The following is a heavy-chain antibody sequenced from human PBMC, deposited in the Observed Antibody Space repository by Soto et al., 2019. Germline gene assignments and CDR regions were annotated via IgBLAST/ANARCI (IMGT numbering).Heavy chain of an antibody. J-gene: IGHJ4*02. D-gene: IGHD4-17*01. CDR1: GFTFSSYG. CDR2: IWYDGSNK. V-gene: IGHV3-33*01. CDR3: ARELGYGDSDY. Sequence: QVQLVESGGGVVQPGRSLRLSCAASGFTFSSYGMHWVRQAPGKGLEWVAVIWYDGSNKYYADSVKGRFTISRDNSKNTLYLQMNSLRAEDTAVYYCARELGYGDSDYWGQGTLVTVSS.